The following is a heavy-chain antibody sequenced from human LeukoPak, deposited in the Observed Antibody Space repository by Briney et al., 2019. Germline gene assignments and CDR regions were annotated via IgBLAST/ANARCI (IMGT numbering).Heavy chain of an antibody. V-gene: IGHV4-4*07. CDR2: IHTSGST. J-gene: IGHJ5*02. D-gene: IGHD4-17*01. Sequence: SETLSLTCTVSGYSISNGYYWGWIRQPAGKGLEWIGRIHTSGSTNYNPSLKSRVTMSVDTSKKQFSLKLTSVTAADTAVYYCARAGDYGDYVGWFDPWGQGTLVTVSS. CDR1: GYSISNGYY. CDR3: ARAGDYGDYVGWFDP.